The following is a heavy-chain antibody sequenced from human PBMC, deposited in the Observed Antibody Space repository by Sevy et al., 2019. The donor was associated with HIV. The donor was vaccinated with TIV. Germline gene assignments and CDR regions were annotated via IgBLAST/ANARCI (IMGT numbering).Heavy chain of an antibody. CDR1: GFTFSDYY. J-gene: IGHJ5*02. CDR2: ISSSGSTI. V-gene: IGHV3-11*01. CDR3: ARSNIAARLNWFDP. D-gene: IGHD6-6*01. Sequence: GGSLRLSCAASGFTFSDYYMSWIRQAPGKGLEWVSYISSSGSTIYYADSLKGRFTISRDNAKNSLYLQMNSLRAEDTAVYYCARSNIAARLNWFDPWGQGTLVTVSS.